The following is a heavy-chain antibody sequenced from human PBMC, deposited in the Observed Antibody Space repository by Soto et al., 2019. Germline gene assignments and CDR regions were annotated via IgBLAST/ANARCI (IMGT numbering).Heavy chain of an antibody. J-gene: IGHJ4*02. CDR2: IYYSGST. Sequence: SETLSLTCTVSGGSISSSSYYWGWIRQPPGKGLEWIGSIYYSGSTYYNPSLKSRVTISVDTSKNQFSLKLSSVTAADTAVYYCARHYRSNYDLDYWGQGTLVTVSS. CDR3: ARHYRSNYDLDY. D-gene: IGHD4-4*01. V-gene: IGHV4-39*01. CDR1: GGSISSSSYY.